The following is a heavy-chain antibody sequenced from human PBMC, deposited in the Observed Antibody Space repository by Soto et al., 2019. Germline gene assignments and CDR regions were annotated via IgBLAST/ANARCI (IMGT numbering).Heavy chain of an antibody. CDR3: ARASRSSSSYYYYYGMDV. Sequence: HPGGSLRLSCAASGFTFSSYDMHWVRQATGKGLEWVSAIGTAGDPYYPGSVKGRFTISRENAKNSLYLQMNSLRAGDTAVYYCARASRSSSSYYYYYGMDVWGQGTTVTVSS. J-gene: IGHJ6*02. V-gene: IGHV3-13*05. CDR1: GFTFSSYD. CDR2: IGTAGDP. D-gene: IGHD6-13*01.